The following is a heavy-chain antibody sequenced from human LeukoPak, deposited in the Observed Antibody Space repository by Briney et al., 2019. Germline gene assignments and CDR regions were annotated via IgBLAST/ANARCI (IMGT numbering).Heavy chain of an antibody. D-gene: IGHD2-15*01. J-gene: IGHJ4*02. CDR2: IKTKTDGETT. Sequence: KPGGSLRLSCAASGFTFSDAWVSWVRQAPGKGLEWVGRIKTKTDGETTDYAAPVKGRFTISRDDSQNTVYLQMNSLKTEDTAMYYCTTARVGYWGQGTLVTVSS. V-gene: IGHV3-15*01. CDR3: TTARVGY. CDR1: GFTFSDAW.